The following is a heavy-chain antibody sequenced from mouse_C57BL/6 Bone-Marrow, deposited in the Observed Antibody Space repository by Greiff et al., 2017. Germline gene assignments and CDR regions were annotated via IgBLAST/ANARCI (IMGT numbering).Heavy chain of an antibody. D-gene: IGHD2-2*01. CDR2: IYPGDGDT. V-gene: IGHV1-82*01. J-gene: IGHJ3*01. CDR1: GYAFSSSW. CDR3: ARGGYDAWFAY. Sequence: QVQLQQSGPELVKPGASVKISCKASGYAFSSSWMNWVKQRPGKGLEWIGRIYPGDGDTNYNGKFKGKATLTAVKSSSTAYMQLSSLTSEDSAVYFCARGGYDAWFAYWGQGTLVTVSA.